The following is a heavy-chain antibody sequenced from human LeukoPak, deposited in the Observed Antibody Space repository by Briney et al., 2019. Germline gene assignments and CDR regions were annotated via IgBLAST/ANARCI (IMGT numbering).Heavy chain of an antibody. CDR1: GFTFSSYG. D-gene: IGHD3-22*01. Sequence: GGSLRLSCAASGFTFSSYGMSWVRQAPGKGLEWVSAISGSGGSTYYADSVKGRFTISRDNSKNTLYLQMNSLRAEDTAVYYCAKDRRGGYYDSSGYYGDDYWGQGTLVTVSS. CDR2: ISGSGGST. J-gene: IGHJ4*02. V-gene: IGHV3-23*01. CDR3: AKDRRGGYYDSSGYYGDDY.